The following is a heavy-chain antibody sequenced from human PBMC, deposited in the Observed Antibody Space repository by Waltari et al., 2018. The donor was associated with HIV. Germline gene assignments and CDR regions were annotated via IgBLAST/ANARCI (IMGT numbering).Heavy chain of an antibody. J-gene: IGHJ6*02. CDR2: IDPTTGTT. CDR1: GYTFTSYY. V-gene: IGHV1-2*06. D-gene: IGHD2-21*01. CDR3: GRTSIVPSDGSVDV. Sequence: QVRLVQSGAEVKKPGASVRVSCKASGYTFTSYYIHWVRPAPGQGLEWMGRIDPTTGTTSYSQRFQDRVTMTRDTSITTSYMELSRLRNDDMATYYCGRTSIVPSDGSVDVWGQGTTVIVSS.